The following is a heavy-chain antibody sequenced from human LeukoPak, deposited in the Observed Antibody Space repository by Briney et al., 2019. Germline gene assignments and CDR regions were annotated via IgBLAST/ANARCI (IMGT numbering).Heavy chain of an antibody. J-gene: IGHJ4*02. CDR1: RFTFSSYW. D-gene: IGHD6-6*01. V-gene: IGHV3-7*04. CDR3: ARDVRPDY. CDR2: IKQDGTEK. Sequence: GGSLRLSCAASRFTFSSYWMNWVRQAPGEGLEWVANIKQDGTEKYYMDSVKGRFSISRDNAKNSLYLQMNALRAEDTAGYYCARDVRPDYWGQGTLVTVST.